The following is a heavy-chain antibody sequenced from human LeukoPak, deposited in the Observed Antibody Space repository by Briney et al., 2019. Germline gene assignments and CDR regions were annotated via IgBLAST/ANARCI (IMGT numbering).Heavy chain of an antibody. CDR1: GGSISSSSYY. D-gene: IGHD3-22*01. V-gene: IGHV4-39*07. CDR2: IYYSGST. Sequence: SETLSLTCTVSGGSISSSSYYWGWIRQPPGKGLEWIGSIYYSGSTYYNPSLKSRVTISVDTSKNQFSLKLSSVTAADTAVYYCARDYGFYYDSSGPSLALFDYWGQGTLVTVSS. CDR3: ARDYGFYYDSSGPSLALFDY. J-gene: IGHJ4*02.